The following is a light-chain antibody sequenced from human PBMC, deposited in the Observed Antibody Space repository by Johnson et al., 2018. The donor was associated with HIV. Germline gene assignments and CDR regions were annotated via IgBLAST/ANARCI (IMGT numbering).Light chain of an antibody. V-gene: IGLV1-51*01. CDR2: ENN. CDR3: GAWDSSLSSYV. CDR1: SSNIESDY. J-gene: IGLJ1*01. Sequence: QSVLSQPPSVSAAPGQKVDISCSGSSSNIESDYVSWYQQLPGTAPKLLIYENNKRPSGIPDRFSGSTSGTSATLGITGLQTGDEADYYCGAWDSSLSSYVFGTGTKVTVL.